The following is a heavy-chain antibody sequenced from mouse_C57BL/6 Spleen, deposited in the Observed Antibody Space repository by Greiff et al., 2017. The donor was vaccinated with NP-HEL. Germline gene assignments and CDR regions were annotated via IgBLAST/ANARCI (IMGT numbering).Heavy chain of an antibody. CDR1: GFTFSDYY. CDR3: ARDSSYAMDY. Sequence: DVKLVESEGGLVQPGSSMKLSCTASGFTFSDYYMAWVRQVPEKGLEWVANINYDGSSTYYLDSLKSRFIISRDNAKNILYLQMSSLKSEDTATYYCARDSSYAMDYWGQGTSVTVSS. CDR2: INYDGSST. V-gene: IGHV5-16*01. D-gene: IGHD2-12*01. J-gene: IGHJ4*01.